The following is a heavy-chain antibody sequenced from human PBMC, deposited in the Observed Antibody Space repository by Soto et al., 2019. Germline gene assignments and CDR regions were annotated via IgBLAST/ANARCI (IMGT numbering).Heavy chain of an antibody. CDR1: GYTFTSYG. V-gene: IGHV1-18*01. CDR3: ARGPPGDINHYYGMDV. D-gene: IGHD3-16*01. CDR2: ISAYNGNT. J-gene: IGHJ6*02. Sequence: QVQLVQSGAEVKKPGASVKVSCKASGYTFTSYGISWVRQAPGQGLEWMGWISAYNGNTNYAQKLQGRVTMTTDTSTSTADMGLRSLSSDDTAVYYCARGPPGDINHYYGMDVWGQGTTVTVSS.